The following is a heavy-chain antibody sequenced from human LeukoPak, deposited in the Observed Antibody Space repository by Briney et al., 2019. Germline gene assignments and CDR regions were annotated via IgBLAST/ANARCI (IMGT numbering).Heavy chain of an antibody. Sequence: PGGSLRLSCAASAFIFRNYGMSWVRQAPGKGLEWVSAISGNGGSTYYADSVKGRFTISRDNAKNSLYLQMNSLRAEDTAVYYCARDFYGSGSWRFSYWGQGTLVTVSS. D-gene: IGHD3-10*01. J-gene: IGHJ4*02. CDR1: AFIFRNYG. V-gene: IGHV3-23*01. CDR3: ARDFYGSGSWRFSY. CDR2: ISGNGGST.